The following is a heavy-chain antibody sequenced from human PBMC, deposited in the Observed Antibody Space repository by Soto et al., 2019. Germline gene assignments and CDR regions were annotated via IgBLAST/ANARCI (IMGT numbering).Heavy chain of an antibody. V-gene: IGHV4-59*01. CDR1: GGSISSYY. J-gene: IGHJ6*02. Sequence: SETLSLTCTVSGGSISSYYWSWIRQPPGKGLEWIGYIYYSGSTNYNPSLKSRVTISVDTSKNQFSLKLSSVTAADTAVYYCARVSGYDLSGMDVWGQATTVTVS. CDR2: IYYSGST. D-gene: IGHD5-12*01. CDR3: ARVSGYDLSGMDV.